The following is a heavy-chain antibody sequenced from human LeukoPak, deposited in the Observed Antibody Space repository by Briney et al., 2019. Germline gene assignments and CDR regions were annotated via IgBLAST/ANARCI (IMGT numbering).Heavy chain of an antibody. CDR2: INHSGST. D-gene: IGHD1-26*01. J-gene: IGHJ4*02. CDR3: ARGLSEIVGATKVDY. V-gene: IGHV4-34*01. Sequence: SETLSLTCAVYGGSFSGYCWSWIRQPPGKGLEWIGEINHSGSTNCNPSLKSRVTISVDTSKNQFSLKLSSVTAADTAVYYCARGLSEIVGATKVDYWGQGTLVTVSS. CDR1: GGSFSGYC.